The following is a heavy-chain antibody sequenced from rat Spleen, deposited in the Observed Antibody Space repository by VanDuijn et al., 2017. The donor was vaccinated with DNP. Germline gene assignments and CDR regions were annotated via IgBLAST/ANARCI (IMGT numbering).Heavy chain of an antibody. V-gene: IGHV5-25*01. D-gene: IGHD1-11*01. CDR1: EFTFNNYY. Sequence: EVQLVESGGGLVQPGRSMKLSCAASEFTFNNYYMAWVRQAPTKGLEWVASISTGGGNTYYRDSVKGRFTISRDNDQNTLYLQMSKLGSEDTAIYYCARGPNYGGYADYFDYWGQGVMVTVSS. CDR2: ISTGGGNT. J-gene: IGHJ2*01. CDR3: ARGPNYGGYADYFDY.